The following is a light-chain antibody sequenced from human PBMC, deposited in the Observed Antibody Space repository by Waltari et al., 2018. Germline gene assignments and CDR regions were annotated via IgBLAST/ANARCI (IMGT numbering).Light chain of an antibody. CDR2: EGD. V-gene: IGLV6-57*01. Sequence: NLMLTQPHSVSESPGNTVNISCTRSSASIATNYVQWYQQRPGSSPTIVIYEGDQRPSGVPDRFSGAIDTSSNSAALTISGLKTGDEADYYCQSYDSPNHWVFGGGTKLTVL. CDR3: QSYDSPNHWV. CDR1: SASIATNY. J-gene: IGLJ3*02.